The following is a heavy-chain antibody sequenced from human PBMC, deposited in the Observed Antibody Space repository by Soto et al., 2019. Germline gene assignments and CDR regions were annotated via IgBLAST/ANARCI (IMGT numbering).Heavy chain of an antibody. Sequence: QVQLVQSGAEVKKPGSSVKVSCKASGGTFSSYRINWVRQAPGQGLEWVGGIVPIYRTADYAQKFQGRVTSTADESARTSYMELRSLKSHDTAVYYCVRDSGAKLSSSWGQGTLVTVSS. CDR2: IVPIYRTA. CDR3: VRDSGAKLSSS. V-gene: IGHV1-69*01. J-gene: IGHJ4*02. D-gene: IGHD6-13*01. CDR1: GGTFSSYR.